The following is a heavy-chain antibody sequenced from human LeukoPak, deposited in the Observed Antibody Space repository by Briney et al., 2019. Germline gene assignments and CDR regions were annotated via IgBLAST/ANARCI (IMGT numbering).Heavy chain of an antibody. J-gene: IGHJ5*02. CDR1: GFSVSSTY. D-gene: IGHD3-10*01. Sequence: PGGSLRLTCAASGFSVSSTYMSWVRQAPGKGLEWGSLIYTSGSTFYADSVMGRFNISRENSKKTLFLQMNSLRAQESAVYYCTRDRAGTQSWVEFDRWGQGTLVTVSS. CDR2: IYTSGST. CDR3: TRDRAGTQSWVEFDR. V-gene: IGHV3-66*03.